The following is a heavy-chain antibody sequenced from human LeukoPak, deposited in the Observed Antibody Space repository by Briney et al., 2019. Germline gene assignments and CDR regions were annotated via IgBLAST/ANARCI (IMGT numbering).Heavy chain of an antibody. Sequence: SVKVSCKASGGTFSSYAISWVRQAPGQGLEWMGRIIPIFVTANYAQKFQGRVTITTDESTSTAYMELSSLRSEDTAVYYCARSGSYSPADFDYWGQGTLVTVSS. CDR1: GGTFSSYA. V-gene: IGHV1-69*05. J-gene: IGHJ4*02. CDR2: IIPIFVTA. D-gene: IGHD1-26*01. CDR3: ARSGSYSPADFDY.